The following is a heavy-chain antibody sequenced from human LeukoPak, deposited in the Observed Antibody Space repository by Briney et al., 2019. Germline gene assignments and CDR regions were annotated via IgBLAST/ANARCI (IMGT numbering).Heavy chain of an antibody. Sequence: SETLSLTCTVSGGSISSSSYYWGWIRQPPGKGLEWIGSIYYSGSTYYNPSLKSRVTISVDTSKNQFSLKLSSVTAADTAVFYCARGGSYDPFDYYYYMDVWGKGTTVTVSS. CDR3: ARGGSYDPFDYYYYMDV. J-gene: IGHJ6*03. V-gene: IGHV4-39*07. D-gene: IGHD1-26*01. CDR2: IYYSGST. CDR1: GGSISSSSYY.